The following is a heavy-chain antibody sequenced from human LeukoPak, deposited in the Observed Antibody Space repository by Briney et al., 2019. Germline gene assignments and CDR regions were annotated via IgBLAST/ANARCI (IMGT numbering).Heavy chain of an antibody. CDR2: INPSGGST. D-gene: IGHD3-22*01. CDR1: GYIFTSYY. CDR3: ARDGLKPYYDSSGYYYY. V-gene: IGHV1-46*01. J-gene: IGHJ4*02. Sequence: ASVKVSCKASGYIFTSYYMHWVRQAPGQGLEWMGIINPSGGSTSYAQKFQGRVTMTRDMSTSTVYMELSSLRSEDTAVYYCARDGLKPYYDSSGYYYYWGQGTLVTVSS.